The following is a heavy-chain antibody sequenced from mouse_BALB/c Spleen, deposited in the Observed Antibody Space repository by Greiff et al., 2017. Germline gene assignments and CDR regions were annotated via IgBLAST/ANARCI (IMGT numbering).Heavy chain of an antibody. J-gene: IGHJ4*01. CDR1: GFTFSSYT. CDR3: TRVLDSSGYVTYAMDY. V-gene: IGHV5-6-4*01. Sequence: EVQLVESGGGLVKPGGSLKLSCAASGFTFSSYTMSWVRQTPEKRLEWVATISSGGSYTYYPDSVKGRFTISRDNAKNTLYLQMSSLKSEDTAMYYCTRVLDSSGYVTYAMDYWGQGTSVTVSS. CDR2: ISSGGSYT. D-gene: IGHD3-2*01.